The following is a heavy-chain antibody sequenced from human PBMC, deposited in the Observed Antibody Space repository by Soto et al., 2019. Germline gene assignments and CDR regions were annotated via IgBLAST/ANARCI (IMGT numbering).Heavy chain of an antibody. D-gene: IGHD2-2*01. Sequence: SETLSLTCTVSGGSISSYYWSWIRQPPGKGLEWIGYIYYSGSTNYNPSLKSRVTISVDTSKNQLSLKLSSVTAADTAVYYCARLGYCSSTSCPTTKYYFDYWGQGTLVTVSS. CDR3: ARLGYCSSTSCPTTKYYFDY. V-gene: IGHV4-59*08. J-gene: IGHJ4*02. CDR2: IYYSGST. CDR1: GGSISSYY.